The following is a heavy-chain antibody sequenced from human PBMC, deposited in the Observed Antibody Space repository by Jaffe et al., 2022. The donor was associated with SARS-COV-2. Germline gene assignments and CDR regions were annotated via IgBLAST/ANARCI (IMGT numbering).Heavy chain of an antibody. D-gene: IGHD6-13*01. Sequence: QLQLQESGPGLVKPSETLSLTCTVSGGSISSSSYYWGWIRQPPGKGLEWIGSIYYSGSTYYNPSLKSRVTISVDTSKNQFSLKLSSVTAADTAVYYCARGQQLVPYGMDVWGQGTTVTVSS. CDR1: GGSISSSSYY. J-gene: IGHJ6*02. CDR2: IYYSGST. V-gene: IGHV4-39*01. CDR3: ARGQQLVPYGMDV.